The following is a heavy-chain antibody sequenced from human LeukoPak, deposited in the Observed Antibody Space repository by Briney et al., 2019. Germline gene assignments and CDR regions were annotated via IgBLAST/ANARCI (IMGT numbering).Heavy chain of an antibody. CDR3: ARGRKQYYYYYYGMDV. CDR1: GGSISSSSYY. V-gene: IGHV4-39*01. CDR2: IYYSGST. Sequence: SETPSLTCTVSGGSISSSSYYWGWIRQPPGKGLEWIGSIYYSGSTYYNPSLKSRVTISVDTSKNQFSLKLSSVTAADTAVYYCARGRKQYYYYYYGMDVWGQGTTVTVSS. J-gene: IGHJ6*02. D-gene: IGHD6-19*01.